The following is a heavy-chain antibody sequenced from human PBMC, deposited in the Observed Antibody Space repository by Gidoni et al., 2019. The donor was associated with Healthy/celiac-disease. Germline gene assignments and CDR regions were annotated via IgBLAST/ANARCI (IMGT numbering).Heavy chain of an antibody. D-gene: IGHD3-9*01. CDR1: GFTFSSYG. CDR2: ISYDGSNK. J-gene: IGHJ4*02. CDR3: AKDYGLVIIKGFDY. V-gene: IGHV3-30*18. Sequence: QVQLVESGGGVVQPGRSLRLSCAASGFTFSSYGMHWVRQAPGKGLGWVAVISYDGSNKYYADSVKGRFTISRDNSKNTLYLQMNSLRAEDTAVYYCAKDYGLVIIKGFDYWGQGTLVTVSS.